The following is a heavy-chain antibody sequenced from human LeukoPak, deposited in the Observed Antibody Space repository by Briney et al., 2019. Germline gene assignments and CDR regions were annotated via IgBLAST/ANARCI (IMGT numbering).Heavy chain of an antibody. CDR1: GGSISSYY. CDR3: ARRDYRAWIDP. CDR2: IYYSGST. D-gene: IGHD2-21*01. J-gene: IGHJ5*02. Sequence: PSETLSLTCTVSGGSISSYYWSWIRQPPGKGLGWIGYIYYSGSTNYNPSLKSRVTISVDMSKNDLFLTVNSVTAADTAFYYCARRDYRAWIDPWGQGILVTVSP. V-gene: IGHV4-59*08.